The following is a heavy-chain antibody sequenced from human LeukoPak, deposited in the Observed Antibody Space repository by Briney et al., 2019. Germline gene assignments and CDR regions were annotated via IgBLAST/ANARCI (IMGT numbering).Heavy chain of an antibody. Sequence: SETLSLTCAVYGGSFSGYYWSWIRQPPGKGLEWIGEINHSGSTYYNPSLKSRVTISVDTSKNQFSLKLSSVTAADTAVYYCAREGYYDGSGYYGDAFDIWGQGTMVTVSS. V-gene: IGHV4-34*01. CDR3: AREGYYDGSGYYGDAFDI. CDR2: INHSGST. J-gene: IGHJ3*02. D-gene: IGHD3-22*01. CDR1: GGSFSGYY.